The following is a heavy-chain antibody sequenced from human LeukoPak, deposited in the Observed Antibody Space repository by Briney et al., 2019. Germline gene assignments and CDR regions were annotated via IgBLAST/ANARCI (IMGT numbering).Heavy chain of an antibody. Sequence: ASVKVSCKASGYTFTRYLMHWVRQAPGQGLEWMGIINPSGGSTNYPQKFQGRVTMTRDTSTSTVYMELSSLRSEDTAVYFCATGRDGYNSEYFQHWGQGNLVTVSS. CDR2: INPSGGST. D-gene: IGHD5-24*01. J-gene: IGHJ1*01. CDR3: ATGRDGYNSEYFQH. CDR1: GYTFTRYL. V-gene: IGHV1-46*01.